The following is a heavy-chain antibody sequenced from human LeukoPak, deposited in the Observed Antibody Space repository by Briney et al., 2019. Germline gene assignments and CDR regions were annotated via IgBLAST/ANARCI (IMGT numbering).Heavy chain of an antibody. V-gene: IGHV3-21*01. CDR3: ARDSKSGYYFPYYYYYYMDV. CDR2: ISSSSSYI. CDR1: GFTFSSYS. D-gene: IGHD3-22*01. Sequence: GGSLRLSCAASGFTFSSYSMNWVRQAPGKGLEWVSSISSSSSYIYYADSVKGRFTISRDNAKNSLYLQMDSLRAEDTAVYYCARDSKSGYYFPYYYYYYMDVWGKGTTVTVSS. J-gene: IGHJ6*03.